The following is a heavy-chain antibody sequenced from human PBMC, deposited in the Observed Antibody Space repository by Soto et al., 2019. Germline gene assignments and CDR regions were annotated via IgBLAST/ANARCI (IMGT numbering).Heavy chain of an antibody. J-gene: IGHJ4*02. V-gene: IGHV1-69*01. CDR2: IIPIFGTA. D-gene: IGHD2-2*01. Sequence: QVQLVQSGAEVKKPGSSVKVSCKASGGTFSSYAISWVRQAPGQGLEWMGGIIPIFGTANYAQKFQGRVTMTADESTSTAYMELSSLRSEDTAVYYCAATDRYCSSTSCYLFDYWGQGTLVTVSS. CDR3: AATDRYCSSTSCYLFDY. CDR1: GGTFSSYA.